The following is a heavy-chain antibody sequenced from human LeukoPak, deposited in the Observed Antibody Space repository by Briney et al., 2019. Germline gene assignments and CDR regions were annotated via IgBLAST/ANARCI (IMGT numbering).Heavy chain of an antibody. CDR2: ISAYNGNT. CDR3: ARGSLYYDFWSGSIFDY. CDR1: GYTFTSYG. V-gene: IGHV1-18*01. J-gene: IGHJ4*02. D-gene: IGHD3-3*01. Sequence: ASVKVSCKASGYTFTSYGISWVRQAPGQGLEWMGWISAYNGNTNYAQKFQGRVTMTRDTSISTAYMELSSLRSEDTAVYYCARGSLYYDFWSGSIFDYWGQGTLVTVSS.